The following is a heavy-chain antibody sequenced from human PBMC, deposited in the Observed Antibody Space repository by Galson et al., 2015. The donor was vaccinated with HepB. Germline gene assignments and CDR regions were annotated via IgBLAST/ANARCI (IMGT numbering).Heavy chain of an antibody. CDR1: GFDFGNYG. CDR2: IWKDGSNK. CDR3: AREDATITVAALVY. Sequence: SLRLSCAASGFDFGNYGMHWVRQAPGKGLEWMALIWKDGSNKHYADSLKGRFRISRDNAKNTLFLEADSVRAEDTAVYYCAREDATITVAALVYWGPGVLVTVSS. D-gene: IGHD6-13*01. J-gene: IGHJ4*02. V-gene: IGHV3-33*01.